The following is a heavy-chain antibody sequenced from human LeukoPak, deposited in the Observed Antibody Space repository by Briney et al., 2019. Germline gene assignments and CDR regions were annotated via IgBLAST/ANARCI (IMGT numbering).Heavy chain of an antibody. Sequence: PSETLSLTCTVSGGSISSYYWSWIRQPPGKGLEWIGYIYYSGSTNYNPSLKSRVTISVDTSKNQLSLKPNSVTAADTALYYCARDINKGFDYWGQGTLVTVSS. J-gene: IGHJ4*02. CDR3: ARDINKGFDY. D-gene: IGHD2/OR15-2a*01. CDR2: IYYSGST. V-gene: IGHV4-59*01. CDR1: GGSISSYY.